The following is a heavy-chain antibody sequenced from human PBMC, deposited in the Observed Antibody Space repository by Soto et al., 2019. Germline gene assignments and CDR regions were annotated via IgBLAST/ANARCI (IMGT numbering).Heavy chain of an antibody. J-gene: IGHJ4*02. V-gene: IGHV4-59*08. D-gene: IGHD3-9*01. CDR3: ARHPGYYDVLTGYTTYYFDY. CDR2: IYYRGNT. CDR1: GGSIGTYY. Sequence: SXTLSLTCTVSGGSIGTYYWSWIRQPPGKGLEWIGYIYYRGNTDYNPSLKSRVTISLDTPKNQFSLKLSSVTAADTAVYYCARHPGYYDVLTGYTTYYFDYWGQGILVTVSS.